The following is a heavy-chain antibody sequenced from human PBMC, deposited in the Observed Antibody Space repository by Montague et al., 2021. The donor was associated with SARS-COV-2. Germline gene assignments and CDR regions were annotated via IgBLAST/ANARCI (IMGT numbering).Heavy chain of an antibody. CDR3: ARDPWRITIFGVVTRYGMDV. D-gene: IGHD3-3*01. CDR2: INYSGST. V-gene: IGHV4-61*01. CDR1: GGSVSSGSYY. J-gene: IGHJ6*02. Sequence: SETLSLTCIVSGGSVSSGSYYWSWIRQPPGQGLEWIGYINYSGSTNYNPSLKSRFTISVDTPKNQFSLKLSSVTAADTAVYYCARDPWRITIFGVVTRYGMDVWGQGTTVTVSS.